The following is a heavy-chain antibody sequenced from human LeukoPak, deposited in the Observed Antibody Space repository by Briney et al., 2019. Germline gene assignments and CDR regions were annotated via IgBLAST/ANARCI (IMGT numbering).Heavy chain of an antibody. CDR1: GFTFSTYW. CDR2: ISSDGTNT. J-gene: IGHJ6*03. V-gene: IGHV3-74*01. CDR3: ARVYYYYYMDV. Sequence: GGSLRLSCAATGFTFSTYWMHWVRQAPGTGLVWVSRISSDGTNTYYADSVKGRFSISRDNAKNTLYLQMNSLRAEDTAVYYCARVYYYYYMDVWGKGTTVAVSS.